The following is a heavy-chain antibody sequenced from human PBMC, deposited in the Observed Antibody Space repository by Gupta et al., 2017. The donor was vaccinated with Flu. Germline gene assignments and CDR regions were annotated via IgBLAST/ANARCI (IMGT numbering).Heavy chain of an antibody. CDR2: VYYTGRP. D-gene: IGHD1-1*01. V-gene: IGHV4-59*01. J-gene: IGHJ4*02. CDR3: ARISPTATTTVFDS. Sequence: QVQLQESGPGLVKPSETLSLNCTVSGGSIRPYYWNWIRQSPGKGLEWIGFVYYTGRPIYNPSLKSRVTISLDTSKSQFSLHLNSATAADTAVYFCARISPTATTTVFDSWGQGTLVTVSS. CDR1: GGSIRPYY.